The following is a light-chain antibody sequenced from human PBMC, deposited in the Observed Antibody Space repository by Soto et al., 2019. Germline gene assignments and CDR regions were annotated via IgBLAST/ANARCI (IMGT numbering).Light chain of an antibody. CDR3: QFYDNSVSGSL. Sequence: QSVLTQPPSVSGAPGQRVTISCTGSSSNIGAGYDVHWYQQLPGTAPKLLIYGDSNRPSGVPDRFSGSKSGTSTSLAITGLQAEDEADYYCQFYDNSVSGSLLGTGTKVTVL. J-gene: IGLJ1*01. CDR2: GDS. CDR1: SSNIGAGYD. V-gene: IGLV1-40*01.